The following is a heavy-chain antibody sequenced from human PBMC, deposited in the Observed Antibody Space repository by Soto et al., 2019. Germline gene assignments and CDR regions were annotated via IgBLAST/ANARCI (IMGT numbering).Heavy chain of an antibody. Sequence: PEGSGRLAGAACRSSLSIYSVVWALKAQGKGLEWVASITSSSSYIYYEDSLKGRFTISRDNAKNSLFLQLDSLRAEDTAVYFCVRARSTDSRPDYRRQGTLLTVPS. CDR2: ITSSSSYI. D-gene: IGHD3-22*01. J-gene: IGHJ4*02. CDR3: VRARSTDSRPDY. V-gene: IGHV3-21*01. CDR1: RSSLSIYS.